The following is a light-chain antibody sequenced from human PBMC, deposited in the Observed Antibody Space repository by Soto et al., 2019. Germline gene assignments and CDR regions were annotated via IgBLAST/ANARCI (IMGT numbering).Light chain of an antibody. V-gene: IGKV3-20*01. CDR1: QSVSSSF. CDR2: GAS. Sequence: DIVLTQSPASLSLPPGERATLSCRASQSVSSSFLAWYQQKPGQAPRLLIYGASRRATGIADLFTGSGSGTDFALTISRLEPEDFAVYSCQQYDSSLTFGLGTKVEIK. J-gene: IGKJ1*01. CDR3: QQYDSSLT.